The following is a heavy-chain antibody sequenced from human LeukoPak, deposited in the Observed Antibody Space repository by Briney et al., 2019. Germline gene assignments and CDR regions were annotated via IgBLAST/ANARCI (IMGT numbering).Heavy chain of an antibody. Sequence: GGSLRLSCAASGFTFSSYDMHWVRQAPGKGLEWVAFISYNGSNKYYADSVKGRFTISRDNSKNTLYLQMNSLRAEDTAVYYCARVKGYCSGGSCYGDYYFDYWGQGTLVTVPS. CDR2: ISYNGSNK. CDR3: ARVKGYCSGGSCYGDYYFDY. D-gene: IGHD2-15*01. V-gene: IGHV3-30*03. CDR1: GFTFSSYD. J-gene: IGHJ4*02.